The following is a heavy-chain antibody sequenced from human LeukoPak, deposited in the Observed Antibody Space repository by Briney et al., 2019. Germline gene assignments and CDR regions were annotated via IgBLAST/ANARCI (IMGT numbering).Heavy chain of an antibody. J-gene: IGHJ4*02. CDR3: AIIVGATKDY. D-gene: IGHD1-26*01. Sequence: GGSLRLSCAASGFTFSSYSMNWVRQAPGKGMEWVSSIGSSSSYIYYEDSVKGRFTISRDKDRNSLYLQTNSLRAEDTAVYYCAIIVGATKDYWGQGTLVTVSS. CDR1: GFTFSSYS. V-gene: IGHV3-21*01. CDR2: IGSSSSYI.